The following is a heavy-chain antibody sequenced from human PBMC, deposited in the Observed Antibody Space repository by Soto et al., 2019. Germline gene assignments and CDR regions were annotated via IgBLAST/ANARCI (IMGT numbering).Heavy chain of an antibody. CDR2: ISGSGGST. D-gene: IGHD3-16*02. CDR1: GFTFSSYA. J-gene: IGHJ4*02. Sequence: GGSLRLSCAASGFTFSSYAMSWVRQAPGKGLEWVSAISGSGGSTYYADSVKGRFTISRDNSKNTLYLQMNSLRAEDTAVYCCAKRGSYDYVWGSYHNYFDYWGQGTLVTVSS. CDR3: AKRGSYDYVWGSYHNYFDY. V-gene: IGHV3-23*01.